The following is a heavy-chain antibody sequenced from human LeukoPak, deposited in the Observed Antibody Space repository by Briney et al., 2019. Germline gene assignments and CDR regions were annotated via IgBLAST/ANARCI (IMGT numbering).Heavy chain of an antibody. Sequence: GRSLRLPCTASGFNIEKHAMHWVRQRPGKGLEWVGVISAEGRTDHADSVRGRFTISRDNSKESLFLQMTSLRDEDTASYYGATWAFYHDLDVWGQGTTVTVSS. V-gene: IGHV3-43*02. CDR1: GFNIEKHA. J-gene: IGHJ6*02. CDR2: ISAEGRT. D-gene: IGHD3-16*01. CDR3: ATWAFYHDLDV.